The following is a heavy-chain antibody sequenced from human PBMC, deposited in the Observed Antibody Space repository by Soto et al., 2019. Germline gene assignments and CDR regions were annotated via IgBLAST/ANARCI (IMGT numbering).Heavy chain of an antibody. V-gene: IGHV3-23*01. D-gene: IGHD2-15*01. CDR3: AKVIVVIAAAGDYFDY. CDR2: ISGNSGST. J-gene: IGHJ4*02. CDR1: GFTFSNYA. Sequence: EVQLLESGGGLVQPGGSTRLSCAASGFTFSNYAMSWVRQAPGKGLEWVSSISGNSGSTYYADSVKGRFTISRDNSKNTLYLEMNSLRAEDTAVYYCAKVIVVIAAAGDYFDYWGQGTLVTVSS.